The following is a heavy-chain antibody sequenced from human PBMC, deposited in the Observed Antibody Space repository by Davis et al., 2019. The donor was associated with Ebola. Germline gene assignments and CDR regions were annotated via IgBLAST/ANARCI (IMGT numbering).Heavy chain of an antibody. Sequence: AASVKVSCKASGFTFTNSAVQWVRQARGQRLEWIGWIVVGSGNTNYAQKFQERVTITRDMSTSTAYMELSSLRSEDTAVYYCATSSRITMIVVVTYYYYMDVWGKGTTVTVSS. J-gene: IGHJ6*03. D-gene: IGHD3-22*01. CDR3: ATSSRITMIVVVTYYYYMDV. CDR1: GFTFTNSA. V-gene: IGHV1-58*01. CDR2: IVVGSGNT.